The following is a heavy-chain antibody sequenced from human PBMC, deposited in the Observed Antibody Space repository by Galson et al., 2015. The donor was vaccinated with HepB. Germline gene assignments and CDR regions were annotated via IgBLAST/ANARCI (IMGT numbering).Heavy chain of an antibody. D-gene: IGHD3-22*01. Sequence: VKVSCKASGGTFSSYTISWVRQAPGQGLEWMGRIIPILGIANYAQKFQGKVTITADKSTSTAYMELSSLRSEDTAVYYCASVIYYYDSSGYWLWGQGTLVTVSS. J-gene: IGHJ4*02. CDR1: GGTFSSYT. CDR2: IIPILGIA. CDR3: ASVIYYYDSSGYWL. V-gene: IGHV1-69*02.